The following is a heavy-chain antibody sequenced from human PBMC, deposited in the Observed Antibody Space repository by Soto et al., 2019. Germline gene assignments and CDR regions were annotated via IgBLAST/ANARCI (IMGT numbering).Heavy chain of an antibody. Sequence: QVQLQEPGPGLVKPSQTLSLTCTVSGGSISSGGYYWSWIRHHPGKVLGWIGYIYNSGSTYYNPSLKSRVTISVDTSKNQFSLKLSSVTAADTAVYYCARDPGPYCSSTSCYHYWGQGTLVTVSS. CDR3: ARDPGPYCSSTSCYHY. CDR1: GGSISSGGYY. CDR2: IYNSGST. J-gene: IGHJ4*02. D-gene: IGHD2-2*01. V-gene: IGHV4-31*03.